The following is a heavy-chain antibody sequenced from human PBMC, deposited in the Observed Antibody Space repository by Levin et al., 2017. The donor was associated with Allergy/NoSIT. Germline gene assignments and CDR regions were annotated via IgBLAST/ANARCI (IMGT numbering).Heavy chain of an antibody. CDR2: INHSGST. V-gene: IGHV4-34*01. J-gene: IGHJ6*04. CDR1: GGSFSGYY. Sequence: SSETLSLTCAVYGGSFSGYYWSWIRQPPGKGLEWIGEINHSGSTNYNPSLKSRVTISVDTSKNQFSLKLSSVTAADTAVYYCARGRYDFWSGDWSDVWGKGTTVTVSS. CDR3: ARGRYDFWSGDWSDV. D-gene: IGHD3-3*01.